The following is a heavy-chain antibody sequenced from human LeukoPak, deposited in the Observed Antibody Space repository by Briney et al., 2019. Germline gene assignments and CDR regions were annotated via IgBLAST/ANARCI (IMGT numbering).Heavy chain of an antibody. V-gene: IGHV3-7*01. D-gene: IGHD2-2*01. CDR2: IKQDGSEN. CDR1: GFTFNTYS. Sequence: GGSLRLSSAASGFTFNTYSMTWGRQAPGKGLEWVAGIKQDGSENYYMDSVKGRFTISRDNSRNSLYLQMNSLRAEDTAVYFCARERYCTIATCYVGVPVDSWGRGNLVTVSS. J-gene: IGHJ4*02. CDR3: ARERYCTIATCYVGVPVDS.